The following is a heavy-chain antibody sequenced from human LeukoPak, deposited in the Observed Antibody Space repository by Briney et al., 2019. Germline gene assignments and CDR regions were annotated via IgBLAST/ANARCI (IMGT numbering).Heavy chain of an antibody. CDR1: GFTFDDYG. CDR3: ARDMSPWETRNPDAFDI. D-gene: IGHD1-14*01. CDR2: INWNGGST. V-gene: IGHV3-20*04. Sequence: RPGGSLRLSCAASGFTFDDYGMSWVRQAPGKGLEWVSGINWNGGSTGYADSAKGRFTISRDNSKNTLYLHMNSLRAEDTAVYYCARDMSPWETRNPDAFDIWGQGTMVTVSS. J-gene: IGHJ3*02.